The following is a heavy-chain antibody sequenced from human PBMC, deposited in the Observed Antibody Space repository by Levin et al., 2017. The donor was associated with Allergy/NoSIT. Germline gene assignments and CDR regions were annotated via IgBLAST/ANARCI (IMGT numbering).Heavy chain of an antibody. Sequence: PGGSLRLSCAASGFTFSDYYMSWIRQAPGKGLEWVSYISSSGSTIYYADSVKGRFTISRDNAKNSLYLQMNSLRAEDTAVYYCARGGVDTGVFVTMIVVVTHSFDYWGQGTLVTVSS. J-gene: IGHJ4*02. CDR1: GFTFSDYY. CDR2: ISSSGSTI. CDR3: ARGGVDTGVFVTMIVVVTHSFDY. D-gene: IGHD3-22*01. V-gene: IGHV3-11*01.